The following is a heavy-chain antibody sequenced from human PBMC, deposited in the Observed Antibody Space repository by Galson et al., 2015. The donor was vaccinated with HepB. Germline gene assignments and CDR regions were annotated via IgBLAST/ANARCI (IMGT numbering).Heavy chain of an antibody. CDR2: ISDGGDDT. J-gene: IGHJ3*01. CDR1: GFTFSNYA. D-gene: IGHD2-2*03. CDR3: VKWARPGYGYFSEGFDV. V-gene: IGHV3-23*01. Sequence: SLRLSCAASGFTFSNYAKSWVRQAPGKGLEWVSAISDGGDDTYYADSVRGRFTISRDNFKHTLYLQMNSLRAEDTAAYYCVKWARPGYGYFSEGFDVWGQGTMVTVSS.